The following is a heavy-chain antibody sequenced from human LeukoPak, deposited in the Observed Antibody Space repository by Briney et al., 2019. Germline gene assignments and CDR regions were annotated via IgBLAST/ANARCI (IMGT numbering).Heavy chain of an antibody. CDR3: ARVYYSGSYDYWYFDL. CDR1: GGSISSSSYF. D-gene: IGHD1-26*01. J-gene: IGHJ2*01. V-gene: IGHV4-39*07. Sequence: SETLSLTGTVSGGSISSSSYFWAWIRQPPGKGLEWIGSIYYSESTYYNPSLNSRVTISVDTSKNQFSLKLSSVTAADTAVYYCARVYYSGSYDYWYFDLWGRGTLVTVSS. CDR2: IYYSEST.